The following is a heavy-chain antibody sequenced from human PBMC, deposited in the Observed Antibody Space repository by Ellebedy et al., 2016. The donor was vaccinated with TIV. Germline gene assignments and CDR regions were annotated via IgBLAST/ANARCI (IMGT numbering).Heavy chain of an antibody. V-gene: IGHV3-69-1*01. CDR2: ISDTSI. Sequence: PGGSLRLSCAASGFTFSDHLMDWVRQAPGKGLEWVSFISDTSIYYADAVEGRFTISRDNAKNSLYLQMNSLRAEDTAVYYCARGGGCFGDSCYYAEFWGQGTLVTVSS. CDR3: ARGGGCFGDSCYYAEF. D-gene: IGHD2-21*01. CDR1: GFTFSDHL. J-gene: IGHJ4*02.